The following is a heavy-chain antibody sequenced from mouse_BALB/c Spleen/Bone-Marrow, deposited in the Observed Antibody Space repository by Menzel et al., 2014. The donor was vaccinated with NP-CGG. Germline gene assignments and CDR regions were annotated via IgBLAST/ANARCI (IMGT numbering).Heavy chain of an antibody. J-gene: IGHJ3*01. CDR1: GFTFSNYW. Sequence: EVKLVESGGGLVQPGESMKLSCVASGFTFSNYWMNWVRQSPEKGLEWVAEIRLKSHNYATRYAESVKGRFTISRDDSKSSVYLQMNNLRAEDTGIYYCTTGLAYWGQGTLVTVSA. CDR2: IRLKSHNYAT. V-gene: IGHV6-6*02. CDR3: TTGLAY. D-gene: IGHD4-1*01.